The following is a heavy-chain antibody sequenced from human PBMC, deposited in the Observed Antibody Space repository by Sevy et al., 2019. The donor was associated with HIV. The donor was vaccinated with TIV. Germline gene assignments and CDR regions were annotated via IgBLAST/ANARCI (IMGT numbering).Heavy chain of an antibody. J-gene: IGHJ4*02. CDR2: INEDGSAK. D-gene: IGHD2-21*01. CDR1: GFTFTRYW. Sequence: GGSLRLSCAASGFTFTRYWMSWVRQAPGKGLEWVANINEDGSAKYYVDSVKGRFTISRDNARKSMHLQMNSLRAEDTAIYYCARDVAAGDFWGQGTLVTVSS. V-gene: IGHV3-7*01. CDR3: ARDVAAGDF.